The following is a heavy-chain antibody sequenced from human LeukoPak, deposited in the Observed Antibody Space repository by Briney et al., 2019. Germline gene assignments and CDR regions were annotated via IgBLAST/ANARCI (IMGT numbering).Heavy chain of an antibody. V-gene: IGHV3-64D*06. Sequence: GGSLRLSCSASGFTFSNYAMHWVRQAPGKGLEYVSAISSNGGITYYADSVKGRFTISRDNSKNALYLQMSNLRAEDTAVYYCVKRELGYCISTSCYDSWGQGTLVSVSS. CDR3: VKRELGYCISTSCYDS. J-gene: IGHJ5*01. D-gene: IGHD2-2*01. CDR2: ISSNGGIT. CDR1: GFTFSNYA.